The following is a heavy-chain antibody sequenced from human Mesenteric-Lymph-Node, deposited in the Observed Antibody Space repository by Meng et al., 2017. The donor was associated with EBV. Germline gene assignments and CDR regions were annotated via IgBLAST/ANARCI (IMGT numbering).Heavy chain of an antibody. V-gene: IGHV4-34*01. J-gene: IGHJ5*01. CDR3: ASRGDGIYSNYDWFDS. CDR1: GGSFSAYY. Sequence: QVQLQQWGAGLLKPSXTLSLTCAXDGGSFSAYYWSWIRQPPGKGLEWIGEISHSGVTNYNPSLKSRVTISLDTSRNHFSLNLSSVTAADTAVYYCASRGDGIYSNYDWFDSWGQGTLVTVSS. D-gene: IGHD4-11*01. CDR2: ISHSGVT.